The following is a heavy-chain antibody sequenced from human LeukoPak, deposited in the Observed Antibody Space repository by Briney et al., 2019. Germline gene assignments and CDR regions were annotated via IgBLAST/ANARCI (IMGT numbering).Heavy chain of an antibody. D-gene: IGHD4-17*01. CDR1: GGSISSYY. V-gene: IGHV4-59*01. J-gene: IGHJ6*03. CDR2: INYSGST. CDR3: ARIGGATVTTFRPYYYYMDV. Sequence: PSETLSLTCTVSGGSISSYYWSWIRQPPGKGLEWIGYINYSGSTNYNPSLKSRVTISVDTSKNQFSLKLSSVTAADTAVYYCARIGGATVTTFRPYYYYMDVWGKGTTVTVSS.